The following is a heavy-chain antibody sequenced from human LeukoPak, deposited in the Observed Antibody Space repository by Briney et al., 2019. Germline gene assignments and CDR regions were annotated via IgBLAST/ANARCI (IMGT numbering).Heavy chain of an antibody. J-gene: IGHJ4*02. CDR2: ITGGGVST. V-gene: IGHV3-23*01. D-gene: IGHD6-13*01. Sequence: GGSLRLSCAASGFTFSSYAISWVRQAPGKGLEWVSAITGGGVSTYYADSVKGRFTISRDNSKNTLYVQVNSLRAEDTAVYYCATSRRGFEYWGQGTLVTVSS. CDR1: GFTFSSYA. CDR3: ATSRRGFEY.